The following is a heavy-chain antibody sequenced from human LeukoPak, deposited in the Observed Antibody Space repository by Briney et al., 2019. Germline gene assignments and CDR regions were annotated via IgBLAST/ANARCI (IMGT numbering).Heavy chain of an antibody. J-gene: IGHJ5*02. CDR2: INPDGTTT. CDR1: GFTISTYW. D-gene: IGHD1-26*01. V-gene: IGHV3-74*01. CDR3: ASKVGNSGHGWFHP. Sequence: PGGSLRLSCAASGFTISTYWMHWVRQAPGKGLEWVSRINPDGTTTAYADSVKGRFTISRDNAKNTLYLQLNSLSAEDTALYYCASKVGNSGHGWFHPWGQGTLVIVSS.